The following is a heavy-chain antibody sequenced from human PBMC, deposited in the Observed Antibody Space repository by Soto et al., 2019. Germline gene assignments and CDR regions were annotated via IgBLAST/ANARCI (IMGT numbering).Heavy chain of an antibody. J-gene: IGHJ4*02. Sequence: QVQLVESGGGVVQSGRSLRLSCAASGFSVNTHVIHWIRQAPGKGLEWVAVLWYDGSREYYADSVKGRFTISRDNSKNMMYLQMDNLRVEHTAVYYCARVPRFDTWYFDYWGQGTLATVSS. CDR2: LWYDGSRE. CDR3: ARVPRFDTWYFDY. CDR1: GFSVNTHV. V-gene: IGHV3-33*01. D-gene: IGHD2-2*02.